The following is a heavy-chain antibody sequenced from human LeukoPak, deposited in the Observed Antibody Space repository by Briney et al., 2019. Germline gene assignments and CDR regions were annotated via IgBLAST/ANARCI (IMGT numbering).Heavy chain of an antibody. D-gene: IGHD3-22*01. CDR2: ISAYNGNT. CDR1: GYTFTSYG. CDR3: ARGITMIGDDWFVP. V-gene: IGHV1-18*01. J-gene: IGHJ5*02. Sequence: GASVKVSCKPSGYTFTSYGISWVRQAPGQGLEWMGWISAYNGNTNYAQKLQGRVTMTTDTSTSTAYMELRSLRSDDTAVYYCARGITMIGDDWFVPWGQGTLVTVSS.